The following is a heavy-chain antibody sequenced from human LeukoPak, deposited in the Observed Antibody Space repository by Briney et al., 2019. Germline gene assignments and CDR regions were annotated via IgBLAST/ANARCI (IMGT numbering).Heavy chain of an antibody. CDR1: GYTFTNYY. CDR3: ARTWGGDGSGYSTFDY. V-gene: IGHV1-46*01. CDR2: INPAGGYT. J-gene: IGHJ4*02. D-gene: IGHD3-22*01. Sequence: ASVKVSCKASGYTFTNYYMHWVRQAPGQGLEWMGMINPAGGYTTYTQKFQGRVTMTRDKSTSTVYMDLSSLRSEDTAVYFCARTWGGDGSGYSTFDYWGQGTLVTVSS.